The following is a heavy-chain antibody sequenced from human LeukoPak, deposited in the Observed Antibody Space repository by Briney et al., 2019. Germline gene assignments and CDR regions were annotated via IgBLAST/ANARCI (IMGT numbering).Heavy chain of an antibody. CDR1: GFTFSSYD. D-gene: IGHD3-10*01. CDR3: AKDRSLTIRLYGSGSSASNWFDA. Sequence: GGSLRLSCAASGFTFSSYDMRWVRQAPGKGLEWVSCISGSGASTYYADSAKGRFTISRDNSKNTLYLQMNSLRAEDTAVYYCAKDRSLTIRLYGSGSSASNWFDAWGQGTLVTVSS. CDR2: ISGSGAST. J-gene: IGHJ5*02. V-gene: IGHV3-23*01.